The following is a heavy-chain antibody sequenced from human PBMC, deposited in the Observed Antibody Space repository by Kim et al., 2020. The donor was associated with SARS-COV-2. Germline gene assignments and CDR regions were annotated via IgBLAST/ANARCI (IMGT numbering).Heavy chain of an antibody. Sequence: GGSLRLSCAASGLDLRRYWMHWFRQSPGKGPEWVARISGGGAETGYADFAEGRVTISRDNTENIVFLQMNSLRVEDTAVYYCMPGSGFYDAQWGQGTLVTVSS. D-gene: IGHD3-22*01. CDR2: ISGGGAET. V-gene: IGHV3-74*01. J-gene: IGHJ4*02. CDR3: MPGSGFYDAQ. CDR1: GLDLRRYW.